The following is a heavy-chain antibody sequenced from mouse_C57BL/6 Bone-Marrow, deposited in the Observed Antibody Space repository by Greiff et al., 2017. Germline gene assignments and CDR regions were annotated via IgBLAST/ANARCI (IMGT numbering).Heavy chain of an antibody. Sequence: EVQVVESGGGLVKPGGSLKLSCAASGFTFSDYGMHWVRQAPEKGLEWVAYISSGSSTIYYADTVKGRFTISRDNAKNTLFLQMTSLRSEDTAMYYCASPFTRAWFAYWGQGTLVTVSA. CDR1: GFTFSDYG. CDR3: ASPFTRAWFAY. D-gene: IGHD2-12*01. CDR2: ISSGSSTI. J-gene: IGHJ3*01. V-gene: IGHV5-17*01.